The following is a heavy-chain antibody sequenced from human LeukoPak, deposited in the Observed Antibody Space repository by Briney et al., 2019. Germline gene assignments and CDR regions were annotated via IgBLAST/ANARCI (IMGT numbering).Heavy chain of an antibody. V-gene: IGHV3-23*01. CDR1: GFTFSSYG. CDR2: ISGSGGST. CDR3: AKGPLSHFDY. J-gene: IGHJ4*02. D-gene: IGHD2/OR15-2a*01. Sequence: PGGSLRLSCVVSGFTFSSYGFHWVRQAPGKGLEWVSAISGSGGSTYYAVSVKGRFTISRDNSKNTLYLQMNSLRAEDTAVYYCAKGPLSHFDYWGQGTLVTVSS.